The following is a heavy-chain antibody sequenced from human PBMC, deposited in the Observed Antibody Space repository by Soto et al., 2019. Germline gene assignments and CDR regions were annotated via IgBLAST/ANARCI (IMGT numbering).Heavy chain of an antibody. CDR3: ARAGYYDSSGYSENWFDP. J-gene: IGHJ5*02. D-gene: IGHD3-22*01. CDR1: GGSISSGGYY. Sequence: PSETLSLTCTVSGGSISSGGYYWSWIRQHPGKGLEWIGYIYHSGSAYYNPSLKSRVTISVDTSKNQFSLKLTSVTAADTAVYHCARAGYYDSSGYSENWFDPWGQGTLVTVSS. V-gene: IGHV4-31*03. CDR2: IYHSGSA.